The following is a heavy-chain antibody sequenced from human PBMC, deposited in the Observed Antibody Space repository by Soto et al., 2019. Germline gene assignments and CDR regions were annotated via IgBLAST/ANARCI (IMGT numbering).Heavy chain of an antibody. Sequence: QVQLQESGPGLVKPSETLSLTCTVSGGSISSYYWSWIRQPPGKGLEWIGYMYYSGSTNYNPALKSRVTMSVATSRNSSSLKLSSVTAADTAVSSCPRGGYPSLDYWGQGTLVSVSS. D-gene: IGHD5-12*01. CDR1: GGSISSYY. CDR3: PRGGYPSLDY. CDR2: MYYSGST. J-gene: IGHJ4*02. V-gene: IGHV4-59*01.